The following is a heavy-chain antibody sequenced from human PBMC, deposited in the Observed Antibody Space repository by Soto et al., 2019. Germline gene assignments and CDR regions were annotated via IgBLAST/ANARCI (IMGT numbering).Heavy chain of an antibody. CDR2: IIAIFGTA. D-gene: IGHD3-22*01. V-gene: IGHV1-69*13. CDR3: ARGWGYDSTDYYFAY. CDR1: GYTLTSYG. Sequence: QVQLVQSGAEVKRPGASVMLACKASGYTLTSYGISWVRQAPGQGLEWMGGIIAIFGTANHAQKFQGRVTIIADESTSTVYMELSSLRSDDTAIYYCARGWGYDSTDYYFAYWGQGILVIVSS. J-gene: IGHJ4*02.